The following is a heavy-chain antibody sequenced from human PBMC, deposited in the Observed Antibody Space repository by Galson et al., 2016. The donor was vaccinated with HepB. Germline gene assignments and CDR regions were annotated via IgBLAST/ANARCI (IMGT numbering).Heavy chain of an antibody. CDR1: RGFFSTNYW. J-gene: IGHJ4*02. Sequence: TLSLTCTVSRGFFSTNYWWSCVRQPPGKGLEWIGDFYHSGDINYNSSLKSRVTISVDESQTQFSLKLTSLTAADTAIYYCARAETAAGRPDYFDSWGQGTLVIVSS. V-gene: IGHV4-4*02. D-gene: IGHD6-6*01. CDR2: FYHSGDI. CDR3: ARAETAAGRPDYFDS.